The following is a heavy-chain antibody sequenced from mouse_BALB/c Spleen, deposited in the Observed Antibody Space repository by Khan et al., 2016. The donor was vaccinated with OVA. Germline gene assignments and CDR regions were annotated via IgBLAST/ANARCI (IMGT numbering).Heavy chain of an antibody. Sequence: EVQLVQSGPGLVKPSQSLSLTCSVTGYSITSGYYWNWIRQFPGNKLEWMGYKVYDGTNNYNPSLKNRISITRDTSTNQFFLQLNSVPTEDTATNYCARGGRWFTYWGHGTLVTVSA. CDR2: KVYDGTN. J-gene: IGHJ3*01. CDR1: GYSITSGYY. CDR3: ARGGRWFTY. V-gene: IGHV3-6*02. D-gene: IGHD3-3*01.